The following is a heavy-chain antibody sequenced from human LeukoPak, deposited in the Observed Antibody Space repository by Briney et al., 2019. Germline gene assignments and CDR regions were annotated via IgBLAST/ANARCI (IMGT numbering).Heavy chain of an antibody. CDR1: GFTFSSYG. CDR2: ISYDGSNK. D-gene: IGHD5-24*01. V-gene: IGHV3-30*19. Sequence: GGSLRLSCAASGFTFSSYGMHWVRQAPGKGLEWVAVISYDGSNKYYADSVKGRFTISRDNSKNTLYLQMNSLRAEDTAVYYCARDLGDGYNPYYFDYWGQGTLVTVSS. J-gene: IGHJ4*02. CDR3: ARDLGDGYNPYYFDY.